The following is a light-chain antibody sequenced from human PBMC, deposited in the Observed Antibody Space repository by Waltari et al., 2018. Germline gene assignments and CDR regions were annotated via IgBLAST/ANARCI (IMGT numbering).Light chain of an antibody. CDR1: QSITNW. CDR3: QQYENYWT. CDR2: KAS. J-gene: IGKJ1*01. Sequence: DIQMTQSPSTLSASVGDRVTITCRASQSITNWWGWYQQKPGKAPKLLIYKASNLESGVPSRFRGSGSGTEFTLTISSLQPDDVATYYCQQYENYWTFGQGTKVEIK. V-gene: IGKV1-5*03.